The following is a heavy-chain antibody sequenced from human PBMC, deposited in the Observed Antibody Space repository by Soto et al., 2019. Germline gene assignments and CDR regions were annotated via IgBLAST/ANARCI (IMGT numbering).Heavy chain of an antibody. V-gene: IGHV3-23*01. CDR2: ISGSGGST. Sequence: GGSLRLSCAASGFTFSSYAMSWVRQAPGKGLEWVSAISGSGGSTYYADSVKGRFTISRDNSKNTLYLQMNSLRAEDTAVYYCAKDRGCSGGSCYSRDFDYWGQGTLVTVSS. CDR3: AKDRGCSGGSCYSRDFDY. J-gene: IGHJ4*02. D-gene: IGHD2-15*01. CDR1: GFTFSSYA.